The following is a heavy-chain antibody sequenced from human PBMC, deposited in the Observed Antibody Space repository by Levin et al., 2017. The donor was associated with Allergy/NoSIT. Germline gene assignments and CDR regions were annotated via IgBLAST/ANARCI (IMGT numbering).Heavy chain of an antibody. D-gene: IGHD4-17*01. J-gene: IGHJ6*02. CDR3: AKDTVTSMFYYYGMDV. CDR1: GFTLGSYA. Sequence: LSLTCVGTGFTLGSYAMTWVRQAPGKGLEWVSTISGSGAGTYYADSVKGRFIVSRDNSRNTLYLQLNSLRVGDTGIYYCAKDTVTSMFYYYGMDVWGQGTTVSVSS. V-gene: IGHV3-23*01. CDR2: ISGSGAGT.